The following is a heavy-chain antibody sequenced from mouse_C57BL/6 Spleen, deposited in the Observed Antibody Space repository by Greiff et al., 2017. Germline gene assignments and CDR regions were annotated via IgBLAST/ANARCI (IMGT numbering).Heavy chain of an antibody. CDR2: IHPNSGST. CDR3: ARPTVASRGYAMDY. J-gene: IGHJ4*01. Sequence: QVQLQQPGAELVKPGASVKLSCKASGYTFTSYWMHWVKQRPGQGLEWIGMIHPNSGSTNYNEKFKSKATLTVDKSSSTAYMQLSSLTSEDSAVYYYARPTVASRGYAMDYWGQGTSVTVAS. V-gene: IGHV1-64*01. D-gene: IGHD1-1*01. CDR1: GYTFTSYW.